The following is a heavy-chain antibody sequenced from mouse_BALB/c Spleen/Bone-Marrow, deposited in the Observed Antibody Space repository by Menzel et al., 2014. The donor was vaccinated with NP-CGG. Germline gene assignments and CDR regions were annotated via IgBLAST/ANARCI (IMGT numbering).Heavy chain of an antibody. D-gene: IGHD2-14*01. V-gene: IGHV5-6-4*01. CDR3: TRSYYRSDEEAWFAY. Sequence: EVKLVESGGGLVKPGGSLKLSCAASGFTFSSYTMSWVRQTPEKRLEWVVTISSGGSYTYYPDSVKGRFTISRDNAKNTLYLQMSSLKSEDTAMYYCTRSYYRSDEEAWFAYWGQGTLVTVSA. J-gene: IGHJ3*01. CDR1: GFTFSSYT. CDR2: ISSGGSYT.